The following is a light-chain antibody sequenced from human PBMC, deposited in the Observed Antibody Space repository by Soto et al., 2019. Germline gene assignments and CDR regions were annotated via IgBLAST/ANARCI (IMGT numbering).Light chain of an antibody. V-gene: IGKV3D-20*02. CDR3: QQRRHWPF. Sequence: LTQSPGALSLATGGRATRSCRASQIVRSNSLAWYQQKPGQPPRLLIYDASSRATGIPARFSGSGSGTDFTFTISSLEPADFAVYYFQQRRHWPFFAQGTRLEN. J-gene: IGKJ5*01. CDR2: DAS. CDR1: QIVRSNS.